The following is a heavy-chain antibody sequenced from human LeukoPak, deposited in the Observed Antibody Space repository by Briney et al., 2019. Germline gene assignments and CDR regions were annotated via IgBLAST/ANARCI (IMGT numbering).Heavy chain of an antibody. D-gene: IGHD3-22*01. J-gene: IGHJ4*02. Sequence: ASVKVSCKVSGYTLTELSMHWVRQAPGKGLEWMGGFDPEDGETIYAQKFQGRVTMTEDTSTDTAYMELSSLRSEDTAVYYCATLGGDSSGYYSFDYWGQGTLVTVSS. CDR1: GYTLTELS. V-gene: IGHV1-24*01. CDR3: ATLGGDSSGYYSFDY. CDR2: FDPEDGET.